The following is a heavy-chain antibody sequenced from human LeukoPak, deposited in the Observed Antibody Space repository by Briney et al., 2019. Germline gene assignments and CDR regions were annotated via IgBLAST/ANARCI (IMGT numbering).Heavy chain of an antibody. J-gene: IGHJ5*02. Sequence: ASVKVSCKTSGYPFTAYEINWVRQAAGQGLEWMGWVHPDTGYADYAQKFQGRVTMTSDTSISTAYMELSSLRSDDTAVYFCARGPRNDPWGQGTLVTVSS. CDR1: GYPFTAYE. V-gene: IGHV1-8*01. D-gene: IGHD1-14*01. CDR2: VHPDTGYA. CDR3: ARGPRNDP.